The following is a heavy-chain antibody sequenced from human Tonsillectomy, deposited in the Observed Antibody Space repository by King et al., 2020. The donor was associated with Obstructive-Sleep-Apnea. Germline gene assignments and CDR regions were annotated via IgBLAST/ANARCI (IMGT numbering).Heavy chain of an antibody. Sequence: VQLVESGAEIKKPGESLKISCKTSGYNFTNFWIAWVRQVPGRGLEWMGIIYPGDSDTRYSPSLQGQVTISADQSISTTYLQWSTLKASDTAVYYCARHKDSRSVAATGFYYGMDVWGQGTTVTVSS. CDR3: ARHKDSRSVAATGFYYGMDV. J-gene: IGHJ6*02. D-gene: IGHD6-19*01. CDR2: IYPGDSDT. V-gene: IGHV5-51*01. CDR1: GYNFTNFW.